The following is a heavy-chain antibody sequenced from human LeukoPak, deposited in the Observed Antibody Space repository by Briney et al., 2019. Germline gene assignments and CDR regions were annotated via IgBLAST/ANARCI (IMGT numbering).Heavy chain of an antibody. V-gene: IGHV4-34*01. CDR3: ARGLGSYSSGWYVSY. Sequence: PSETLSLTCAVYGGSFSGYYWSWIRQPPGKGLEWIGEINHSGSTNYIPSLKSRVTISVDTSKNQFSLKLSSVTAADTAVYYCARGLGSYSSGWYVSYWGQGTLVTVSS. CDR1: GGSFSGYY. D-gene: IGHD6-19*01. J-gene: IGHJ4*02. CDR2: INHSGST.